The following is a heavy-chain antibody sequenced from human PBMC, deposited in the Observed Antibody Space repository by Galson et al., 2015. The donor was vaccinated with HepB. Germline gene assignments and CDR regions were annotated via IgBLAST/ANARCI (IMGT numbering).Heavy chain of an antibody. Sequence: SLRLSCAASGLTSGIGGMSWVRQAPGKGLEWVSGFGKLGVDTNYADSVKGRFTISRDNSTNTLYLQMDSLSTEDTALYYCAEGYCSGGRYHNLLKHWGQGTLGSVSP. CDR3: AEGYCSGGRYHNLLKH. CDR2: FGKLGVDT. V-gene: IGHV3-23*01. J-gene: IGHJ4*02. D-gene: IGHD2-15*01. CDR1: GLTSGIGG.